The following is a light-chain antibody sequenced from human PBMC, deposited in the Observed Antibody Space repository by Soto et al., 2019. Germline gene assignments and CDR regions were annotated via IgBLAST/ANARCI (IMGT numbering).Light chain of an antibody. J-gene: IGKJ5*01. CDR1: QSISRY. CDR3: KQYENSPIT. CDR2: GAY. Sequence: IVLTQSPGTLSLSPGERTTLSCRASQSISRYLAWYQQKPGQGPRLLIYGAYSRATGIPDRFSGTGSETDFTLTIKRLEPEDFAVYYCKQYENSPITFGQGTRLDIK. V-gene: IGKV3-20*01.